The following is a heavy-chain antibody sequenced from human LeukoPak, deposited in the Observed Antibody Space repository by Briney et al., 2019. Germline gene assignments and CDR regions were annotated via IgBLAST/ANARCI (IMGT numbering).Heavy chain of an antibody. CDR2: ISAYNGNT. Sequence: ASVKVSCKASVYTFTSYGISWVRQAPGQGLEWMGWISAYNGNTNYAQKLQGRVTMTTDTSTSTAYMELRSLRSDDTAVYYCATDAIVRNDFWSGYYLDRGKPGGLNWFDPWGQGTLVTVSS. J-gene: IGHJ5*02. D-gene: IGHD3-3*01. V-gene: IGHV1-18*01. CDR1: VYTFTSYG. CDR3: ATDAIVRNDFWSGYYLDRGKPGGLNWFDP.